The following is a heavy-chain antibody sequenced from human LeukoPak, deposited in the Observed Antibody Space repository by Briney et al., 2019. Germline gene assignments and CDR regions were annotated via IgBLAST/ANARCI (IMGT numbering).Heavy chain of an antibody. D-gene: IGHD3-22*01. Sequence: TGGSLRLSCAASGFTFSSYPMYWVRQAPGEGLEYASAISSDGGTTYYASSVKDRFTISRDNSKNTLYLQMGSLRAEDMAVYYCARGDYDSGGYYADYWGQGTLVTVSS. CDR1: GFTFSSYP. J-gene: IGHJ4*02. CDR3: ARGDYDSGGYYADY. CDR2: ISSDGGTT. V-gene: IGHV3-64*01.